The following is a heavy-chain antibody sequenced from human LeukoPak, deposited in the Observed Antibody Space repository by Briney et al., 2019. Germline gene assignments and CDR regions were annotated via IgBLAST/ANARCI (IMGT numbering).Heavy chain of an antibody. CDR2: INSDGSST. V-gene: IGHV3-74*01. Sequence: GGSLRLSCAASGFTFSSYWMHWVRQAPGKGLVWVSRINSDGSSTSYADSVKGRFTISRDNSKNTLYLQVNSLRAEDTAVYYCASALSSCWSRYWGQGTLVTVSS. D-gene: IGHD6-19*01. CDR1: GFTFSSYW. CDR3: ASALSSCWSRY. J-gene: IGHJ4*02.